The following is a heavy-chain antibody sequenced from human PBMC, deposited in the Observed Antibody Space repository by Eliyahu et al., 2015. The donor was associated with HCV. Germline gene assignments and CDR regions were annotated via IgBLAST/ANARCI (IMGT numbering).Heavy chain of an antibody. V-gene: IGHV3-23*01. CDR1: GFTLRPYA. CDR3: AREVHSGGPLRFDF. D-gene: IGHD2-15*01. CDR2: LGGSXANT. Sequence: EVQLLDSGGDLVQPGGSLRLSCAVSGFTLRPYAMSWVRXAPGQGVEXVXALGGSXANTYYXDSVKGXFTISRDDSKNILXLQMNSLRAEDTAVYYCAREVHSGGPLRFDFWGQGTLVTVSS. J-gene: IGHJ4*02.